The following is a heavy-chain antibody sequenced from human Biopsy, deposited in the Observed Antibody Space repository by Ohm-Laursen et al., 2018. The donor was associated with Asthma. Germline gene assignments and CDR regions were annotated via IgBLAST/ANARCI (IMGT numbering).Heavy chain of an antibody. CDR2: HDHEEGGT. CDR3: ASDFPKDYVRYNFQF. D-gene: IGHD4-17*01. Sequence: GSSVKVSCKISGYSFTDLSMHWVRQAPGQGLEWMGGHDHEEGGTVNARRFQGRVTMTEDTSTDTAYMELSSLSSDDTAVYYCASDFPKDYVRYNFQFWGQGTLVTVSS. J-gene: IGHJ4*02. CDR1: GYSFTDLS. V-gene: IGHV1-24*01.